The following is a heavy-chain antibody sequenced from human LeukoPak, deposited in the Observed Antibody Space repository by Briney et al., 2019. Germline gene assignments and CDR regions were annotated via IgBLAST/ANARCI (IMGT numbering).Heavy chain of an antibody. CDR2: ISYDGSNK. Sequence: GGSLRLSCAASGFTFSSYGMHWVRQAPGKGLEWVAVISYDGSNKYYADSVKGRFTISRDNSKNTLYLQMNSLRAEDTAVYYCAEDVVRGVMWYFDYWGQGTLVTVSS. CDR3: AEDVVRGVMWYFDY. J-gene: IGHJ4*02. CDR1: GFTFSSYG. D-gene: IGHD3-10*01. V-gene: IGHV3-30*18.